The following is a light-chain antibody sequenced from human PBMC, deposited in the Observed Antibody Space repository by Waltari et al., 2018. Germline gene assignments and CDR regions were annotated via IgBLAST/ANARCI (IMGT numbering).Light chain of an antibody. Sequence: IVLTQSPATLSLSPGERAILSCRASQSVSSYLAWYQQKPRQAPRLLIYDASNRATGIPARFSGSGSGTDFTLTISSLEPEDFAVYYCQQRSNWPPTFGQGTKVEIK. CDR3: QQRSNWPPT. J-gene: IGKJ1*01. V-gene: IGKV3-11*01. CDR2: DAS. CDR1: QSVSSY.